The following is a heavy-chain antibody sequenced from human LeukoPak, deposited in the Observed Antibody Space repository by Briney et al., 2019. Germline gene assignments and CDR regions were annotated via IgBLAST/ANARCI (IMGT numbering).Heavy chain of an antibody. J-gene: IGHJ4*02. CDR2: ISHSGIT. Sequence: SGTLSLTCAVSGGSISSNNWWSWVRQPPGKGLEWIGEISHSGITDYNPSLKSRVAISVDTSKNQFSLKVGSVTAADTAVYYCASYRSSYVDYWGQGTLVTVSS. D-gene: IGHD2-2*01. CDR1: GGSISSNNW. CDR3: ASYRSSYVDY. V-gene: IGHV4-4*02.